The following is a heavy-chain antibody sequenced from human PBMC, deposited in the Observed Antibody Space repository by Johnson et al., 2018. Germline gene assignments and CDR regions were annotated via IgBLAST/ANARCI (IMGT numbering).Heavy chain of an antibody. CDR3: AKSLGYGSGSYHYAFDV. Sequence: VQLQESGGGLVQPGRSLRLSCAASGFIFDDYDMQWVRQAPGKGLEWVSGISWNSGIIGYADSVKGRFTISKDNAKNSLYLKMNRLRAEDTALYYCAKSLGYGSGSYHYAFDVWGQGTMVTVSS. J-gene: IGHJ3*01. CDR1: GFIFDDYD. CDR2: ISWNSGII. V-gene: IGHV3-9*01. D-gene: IGHD3-10*01.